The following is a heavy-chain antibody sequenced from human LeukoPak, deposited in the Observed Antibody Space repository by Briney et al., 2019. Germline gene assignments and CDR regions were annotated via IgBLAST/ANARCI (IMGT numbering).Heavy chain of an antibody. CDR2: IRSKLYGGTT. V-gene: IGHV3-49*03. Sequence: GGSLRLSCTASGFTFGDHAMSWFRQAPGKGLEWVSFIRSKLYGGTTECAASVKGRFTISRDDSKSIAYLQMNSLKAEDTAVYYCGRDSGGLGTIDYWGQGTLVIVSS. J-gene: IGHJ4*02. D-gene: IGHD2-15*01. CDR1: GFTFGDHA. CDR3: GRDSGGLGTIDY.